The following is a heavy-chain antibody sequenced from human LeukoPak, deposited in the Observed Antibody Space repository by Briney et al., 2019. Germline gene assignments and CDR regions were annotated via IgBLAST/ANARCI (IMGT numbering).Heavy chain of an antibody. J-gene: IGHJ4*02. CDR2: VYYGRSP. CDR3: ARSSGTGTFSY. CDR1: GDSISRSTYY. D-gene: IGHD6-25*01. Sequence: SETLSLTCTVSGDSISRSTYYWAWIRQPPGKGLEWIGSVYYGRSPYFNPSLECRATISVDTSKNHFSLKMSSVTAADTAVYYCARSSGTGTFSYWGQGTLVTVSS. V-gene: IGHV4-39*02.